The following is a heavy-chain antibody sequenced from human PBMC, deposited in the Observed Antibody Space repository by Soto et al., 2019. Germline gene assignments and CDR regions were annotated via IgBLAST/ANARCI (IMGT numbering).Heavy chain of an antibody. CDR2: TYYRSNWNF. Sequence: SQTLSLTCAISWGSVSSNTATWNWVRQSPSRGLEWLGRTYYRSNWNFDYALSVKSRITINPDTSKNQFSLQLNSLTPEDTAVYYCAGELDIHHGLGYWGPGTSVTVSS. V-gene: IGHV6-1*01. CDR3: AGELDIHHGLGY. CDR1: WGSVSSNTAT. D-gene: IGHD3-3*02. J-gene: IGHJ4*02.